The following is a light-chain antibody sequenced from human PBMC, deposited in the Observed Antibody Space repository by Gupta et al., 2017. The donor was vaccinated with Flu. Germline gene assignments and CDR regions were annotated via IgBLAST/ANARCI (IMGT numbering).Light chain of an antibody. CDR3: HQYYTYPWT. CDR1: QSISSW. J-gene: IGKJ1*01. Sequence: DIQMTQSPSTLSASVGDRVTITCRARQSISSWLAWYRQKPGKAPKLLIYTASTLESGVPSRFSGSGSGTEFTLTISSLQPDDFATYYCHQYYTYPWTFGQGTKVDIK. CDR2: TAS. V-gene: IGKV1-5*03.